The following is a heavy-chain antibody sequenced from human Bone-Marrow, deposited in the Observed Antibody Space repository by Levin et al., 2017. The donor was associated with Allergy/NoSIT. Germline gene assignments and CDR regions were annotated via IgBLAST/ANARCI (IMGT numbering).Heavy chain of an antibody. J-gene: IGHJ4*02. V-gene: IGHV3-30-3*01. CDR3: VRDLGGNSQLDY. CDR1: GFTFSRFG. D-gene: IGHD4-23*01. CDR2: ASPDGSEK. Sequence: GGSLRLSCVGSGFTFSRFGIHWVRQTPAKGLESLGVASPDGSEKYYRASVKGRFTISRDNSKDTLYLQLSSLRVEDPAVYYCVRDLGGNSQLDYWGRGTLVTVSS.